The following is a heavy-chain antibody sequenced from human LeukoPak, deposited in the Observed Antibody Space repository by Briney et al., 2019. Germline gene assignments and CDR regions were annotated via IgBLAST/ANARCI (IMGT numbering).Heavy chain of an antibody. J-gene: IGHJ4*02. CDR2: IQNDGSNE. Sequence: GGSLRLSCAASGFTFRSYGMHWVRQAPGKGLEWVAYIQNDGSNEQYADSVKGRFSIYRDSSKNILYLQMNSLRAEDTAIYYCARVGRGYSFKVYYFDYWGQGTLVTVSS. V-gene: IGHV3-30*02. CDR3: ARVGRGYSFKVYYFDY. D-gene: IGHD5-18*01. CDR1: GFTFRSYG.